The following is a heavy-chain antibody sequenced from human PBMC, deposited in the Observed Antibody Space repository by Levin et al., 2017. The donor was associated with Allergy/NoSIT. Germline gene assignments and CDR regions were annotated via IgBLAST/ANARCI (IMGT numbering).Heavy chain of an antibody. CDR2: INHSGST. Sequence: SQTLSLTCAVYGGSFSGYYWSWIRQPPGKGLEWIGEINHSGSTNYNPSLKSRVTISVDTSKNQFSLKLSSVTAADTAVYYCARGYGSGSYGYWGQGTLVTVSS. V-gene: IGHV4-34*01. CDR1: GGSFSGYY. J-gene: IGHJ4*02. CDR3: ARGYGSGSYGY. D-gene: IGHD3-10*01.